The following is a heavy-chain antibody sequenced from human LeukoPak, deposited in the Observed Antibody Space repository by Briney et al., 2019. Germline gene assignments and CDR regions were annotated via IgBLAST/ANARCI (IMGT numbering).Heavy chain of an antibody. Sequence: SGPTLVNPTQTLTLTCACSGFSLTTTGVGVGWIRQPPGKALEWLALFYWNDDKYYSPSLKSRLTITKDTSKNQVVLTMTNMDPVDTATYYCAHTRYTSGPGAFDIWGQGTMVTVSS. CDR1: GFSLTTTGVG. D-gene: IGHD6-19*01. J-gene: IGHJ3*02. CDR3: AHTRYTSGPGAFDI. V-gene: IGHV2-5*01. CDR2: FYWNDDK.